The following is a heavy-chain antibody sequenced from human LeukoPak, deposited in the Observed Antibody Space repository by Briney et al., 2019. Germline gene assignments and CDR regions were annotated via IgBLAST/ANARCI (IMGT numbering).Heavy chain of an antibody. J-gene: IGHJ4*02. CDR1: GVSISSGSYY. CDR2: IYTSGST. Sequence: SETLSLTCTVSGVSISSGSYYWRWIRQPAGKGLEWIERIYTSGSTNYNPSLKSRVTISVDTSKNQFSLKLSSVTAADTAVYYCARGNRNYYDSSGYQLEPHFDYWGQGTLVTVSS. CDR3: ARGNRNYYDSSGYQLEPHFDY. D-gene: IGHD3-22*01. V-gene: IGHV4-61*02.